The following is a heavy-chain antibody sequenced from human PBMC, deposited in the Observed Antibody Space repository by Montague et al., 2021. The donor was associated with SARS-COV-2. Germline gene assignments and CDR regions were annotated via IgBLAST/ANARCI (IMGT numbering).Heavy chain of an antibody. J-gene: IGHJ6*02. CDR1: GGSFSGYY. Sequence: TLSLTCAVYGGSFSGYYWSWIRQPPEKGLEWIGEINQSGRTNNNPSLKGRVIISVDTSKNQFSLKLSSVTAADTAVYYCARDRPRSYYYDSGTYTWGGYGMDVWGQGTTVTVSS. V-gene: IGHV4-34*09. D-gene: IGHD3-10*01. CDR2: INQSGRT. CDR3: ARDRPRSYYYDSGTYTWGGYGMDV.